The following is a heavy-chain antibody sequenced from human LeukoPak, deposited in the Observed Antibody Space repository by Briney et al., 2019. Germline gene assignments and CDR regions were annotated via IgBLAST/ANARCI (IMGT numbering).Heavy chain of an antibody. V-gene: IGHV1-46*01. D-gene: IGHD4-23*01. CDR3: AREPLLGGNSLADY. CDR2: IYPRDGST. CDR1: GYSFTSNY. Sequence: ASVKVSCKASGYSFTSNYIHWVRQAPGQGLEWMGMIYPRDGSTSYAQKFQGRVTVTRDTSTSTVHMELSGLRSEDTAVYYCAREPLLGGNSLADYWGQGTLVTVSP. J-gene: IGHJ4*02.